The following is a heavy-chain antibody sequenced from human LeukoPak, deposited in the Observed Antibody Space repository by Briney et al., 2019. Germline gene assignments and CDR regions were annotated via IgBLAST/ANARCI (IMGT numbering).Heavy chain of an antibody. CDR3: ARDAVPAASDAFDI. J-gene: IGHJ3*02. V-gene: IGHV1-69*13. Sequence: ASVKVSCKASGGTFISYAISWVRQAPGQGLEWMGGIIPIFGTANYAQKFQGRVTITADESTSTAYMELSSLRSEDTAVYYCARDAVPAASDAFDIWGQGTMVTVSS. CDR2: IIPIFGTA. CDR1: GGTFISYA. D-gene: IGHD2-2*01.